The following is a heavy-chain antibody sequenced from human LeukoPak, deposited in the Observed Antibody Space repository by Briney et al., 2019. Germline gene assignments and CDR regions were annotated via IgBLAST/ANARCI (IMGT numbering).Heavy chain of an antibody. Sequence: SETLSLTCAVYGGSFSGYYWSWIRQPPGKGLEWIGEINHSGSTNYNPSLKSRVTISVDTSKNQFSLKLSSVTAADTAVYYCARGRKVSSSYSSSSAFRGAEYFQHWGQGTLVTVSS. D-gene: IGHD6-13*01. J-gene: IGHJ1*01. CDR3: ARGRKVSSSYSSSSAFRGAEYFQH. V-gene: IGHV4-34*01. CDR1: GGSFSGYY. CDR2: INHSGST.